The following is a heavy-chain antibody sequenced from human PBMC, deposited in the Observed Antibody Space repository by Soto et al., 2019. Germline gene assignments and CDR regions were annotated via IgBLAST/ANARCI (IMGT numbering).Heavy chain of an antibody. CDR2: ISSSSSYI. Sequence: GGSLRLSCAASGFTFSSYSMNWVRQAPGKGLEWVSSISSSSSYIYYADSVKGRFTISRDNAKNSLYLQMNSLRAEDTAVYYCARDPRHYDSSGYYYYYDYWGQGTLVTVSS. CDR1: GFTFSSYS. D-gene: IGHD3-22*01. J-gene: IGHJ4*02. V-gene: IGHV3-21*01. CDR3: ARDPRHYDSSGYYYYYDY.